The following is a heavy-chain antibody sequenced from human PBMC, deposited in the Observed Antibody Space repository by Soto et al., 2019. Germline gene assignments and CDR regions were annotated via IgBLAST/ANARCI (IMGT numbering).Heavy chain of an antibody. D-gene: IGHD3-22*01. CDR2: IKYSGTT. CDR1: AGSPRPGACH. CDR3: ARLGGYYDSSGYYRRPYYYYGMDV. Sequence: SQDLSLTNTGSAGSPRPGACHVCCILLPPRKRLEWLASIKYSGTTFYNPSLKSRVTLSVDTSKNQFALKLSSVTAADTAVYYCARLGGYYDSSGYYRRPYYYYGMDVWGQGTTVT. J-gene: IGHJ6*02. V-gene: IGHV4-39*01.